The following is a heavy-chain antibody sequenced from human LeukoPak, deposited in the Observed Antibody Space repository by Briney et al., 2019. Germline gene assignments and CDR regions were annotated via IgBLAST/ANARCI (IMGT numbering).Heavy chain of an antibody. CDR1: GFTFSSYS. J-gene: IGHJ4*02. D-gene: IGHD3-10*01. CDR2: ITGSSSYI. V-gene: IGHV3-21*01. Sequence: GGSLRLSCAASGFTFSSYSMNWVRQAPGKGLEWVSSITGSSSYIYYADSVKGRLTISRDNAKNSLYLQMNSLRAEDTAVYYCARAIVWFGSDYWGQGTLVTVSS. CDR3: ARAIVWFGSDY.